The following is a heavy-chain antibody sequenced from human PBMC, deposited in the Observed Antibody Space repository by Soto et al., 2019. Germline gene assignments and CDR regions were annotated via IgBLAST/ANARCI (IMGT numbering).Heavy chain of an antibody. D-gene: IGHD1-26*01. CDR1: GGSISSYY. J-gene: IGHJ4*02. Sequence: SDAQSLRCPVSGGSISSYYWSWIRQPPGKGLEWIGYIYYSGSTNYNPSLKSRVTISVDTSKNQFSLKLSSVTAADTAVYYCARAPPVGATQYYFDYWRQGTLVTGSS. CDR2: IYYSGST. V-gene: IGHV4-59*01. CDR3: ARAPPVGATQYYFDY.